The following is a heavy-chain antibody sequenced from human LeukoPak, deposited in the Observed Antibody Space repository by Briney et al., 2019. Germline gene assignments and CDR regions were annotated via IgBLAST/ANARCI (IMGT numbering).Heavy chain of an antibody. V-gene: IGHV4-31*03. Sequence: SQTLSLTCTVSGGSISSGGYYWSWIRQHPGKGLEWIGYIYYSGSTYYNPSLKSRVTISVDTSKNQFPLKLSSVTAADMAVYYCARSTGYSSGWHRADYWGQGTLVTVSS. CDR1: GGSISSGGYY. D-gene: IGHD6-19*01. CDR2: IYYSGST. CDR3: ARSTGYSSGWHRADY. J-gene: IGHJ4*02.